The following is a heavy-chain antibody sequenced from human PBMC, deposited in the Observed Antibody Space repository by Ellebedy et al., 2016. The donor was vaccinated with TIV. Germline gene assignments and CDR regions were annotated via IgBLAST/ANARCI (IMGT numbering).Heavy chain of an antibody. CDR1: GFTFDDYA. J-gene: IGHJ6*02. Sequence: GESLKISCAASGFTFDDYALHWVRQAPGKGLEWVSLISWDGGSTYYADSVKGRFTISRDNSKNSLYLQMNSLRTEDTALYYCAKGVGVGYGMDVWGQGTTVTVSS. CDR2: ISWDGGST. V-gene: IGHV3-43*02. D-gene: IGHD1-26*01. CDR3: AKGVGVGYGMDV.